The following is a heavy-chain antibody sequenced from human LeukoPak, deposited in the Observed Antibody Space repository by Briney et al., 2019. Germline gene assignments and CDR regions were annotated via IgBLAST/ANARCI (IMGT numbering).Heavy chain of an antibody. D-gene: IGHD5-12*01. CDR3: ARVGVATTFLLDWYFDL. J-gene: IGHJ2*01. Sequence: KPSQTLSLTCTVSGGSISSGDYYWSWIRQPPGKGLGWIGYIYYSGSTYYNPSLKSRVTISVDTSKNQFSLKLSSVTAADAAVYYCARVGVATTFLLDWYFDLWGRGTLVTVSS. CDR2: IYYSGST. V-gene: IGHV4-30-4*08. CDR1: GGSISSGDYY.